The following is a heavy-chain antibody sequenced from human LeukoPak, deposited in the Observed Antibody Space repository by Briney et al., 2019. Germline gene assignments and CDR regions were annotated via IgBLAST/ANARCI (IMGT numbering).Heavy chain of an antibody. Sequence: GGSLRLFCGACRFTFSSYAMSWVRQAPGKGLEWVSAISGSGGSTYYADAVKGRFTISRDNSKNTLYLQMSSLRAEDTAVYYYAKDRSTVFGVVPDVWGKGTTVTVSS. J-gene: IGHJ6*04. CDR1: RFTFSSYA. D-gene: IGHD3-3*01. V-gene: IGHV3-23*01. CDR3: AKDRSTVFGVVPDV. CDR2: ISGSGGST.